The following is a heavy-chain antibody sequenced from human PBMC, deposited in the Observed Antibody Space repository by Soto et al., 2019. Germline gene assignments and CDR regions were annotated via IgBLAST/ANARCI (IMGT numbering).Heavy chain of an antibody. CDR2: INPNSGGT. CDR3: ARENLRHYDFWSGYSRYYYYGMDV. CDR1: GYTFTGYY. D-gene: IGHD3-3*01. Sequence: ASVKVSCKASGYTFTGYYMHWVRQAPGQGLEWMGWINPNSGGTNYAQKFQGWVTMTRDTSISTAYMELSRLRSDDTAVYYCARENLRHYDFWSGYSRYYYYGMDVWGQGTTVTAP. J-gene: IGHJ6*02. V-gene: IGHV1-2*04.